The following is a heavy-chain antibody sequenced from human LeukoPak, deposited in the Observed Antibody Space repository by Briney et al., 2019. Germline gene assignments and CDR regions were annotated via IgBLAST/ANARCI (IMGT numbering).Heavy chain of an antibody. D-gene: IGHD2-8*01. CDR1: GGTFSSYT. Sequence: SVKVSCKASGGTFSSYTISWVRQAPGQGLEWMGRIIPILGIANYAQKFQGRVTITADKSTSTAYMEMSSLRSEDTAVYYCATTGYCTNGVCYAHYYYYYMDVWGKGTTVTVSS. V-gene: IGHV1-69*02. CDR3: ATTGYCTNGVCYAHYYYYYMDV. CDR2: IIPILGIA. J-gene: IGHJ6*03.